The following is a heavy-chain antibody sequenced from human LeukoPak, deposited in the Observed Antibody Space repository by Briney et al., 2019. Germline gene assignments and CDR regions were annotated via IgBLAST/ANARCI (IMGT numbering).Heavy chain of an antibody. D-gene: IGHD3-9*01. Sequence: PGGSLRLSCAASGFTFSDYYMSWIRQAPGKGLEWVSYISSSGSTIYYADSVKGRFTLSRDNAKNSLYLQMNSLRAEDTAVYYCARAGRYFDWFHPLGRNYYYYYGMDVWGQGTTVTVSS. J-gene: IGHJ6*02. V-gene: IGHV3-11*01. CDR3: ARAGRYFDWFHPLGRNYYYYYGMDV. CDR1: GFTFSDYY. CDR2: ISSSGSTI.